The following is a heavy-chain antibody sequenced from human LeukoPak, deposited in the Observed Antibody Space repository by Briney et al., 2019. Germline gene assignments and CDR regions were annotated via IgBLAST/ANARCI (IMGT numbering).Heavy chain of an antibody. V-gene: IGHV1-8*02. J-gene: IGHJ6*03. D-gene: IGHD2-21*02. CDR3: ARGLDIVVVTAIPYYYYYMDV. CDR1: GYTFTGYY. CDR2: MNPNSGNT. Sequence: ASVKVSCKASGYTFTGYYMHWVRQAPGRGLEWMGWMNPNSGNTGYAQKFQGRVTMTRNTSISTAYMELSSLRSEDTAVYYCARGLDIVVVTAIPYYYYYMDVWGKGTTVTISS.